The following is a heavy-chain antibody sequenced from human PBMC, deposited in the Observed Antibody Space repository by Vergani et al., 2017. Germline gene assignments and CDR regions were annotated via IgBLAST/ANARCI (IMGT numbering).Heavy chain of an antibody. V-gene: IGHV4-34*02. CDR1: GESFSSFY. Sequence: QVQLQQWGAGVVKPSGTLSLTCAVFGESFSSFYWSWIRQPPGKGLEWIGEVNNDGHTNYNPSLESRVTVSRDTAKNQFSLNLMSVTAADTAMSYYAVRRRGNLGVVEIVTKRTFDDWSQGSMVTVSS. CDR3: AVRRRGNLGVVEIVTKRTFDD. CDR2: VNNDGHT. D-gene: IGHD2-21*01. J-gene: IGHJ4*02.